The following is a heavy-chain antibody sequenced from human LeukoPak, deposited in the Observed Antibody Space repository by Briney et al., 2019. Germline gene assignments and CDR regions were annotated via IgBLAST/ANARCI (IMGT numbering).Heavy chain of an antibody. J-gene: IGHJ4*01. D-gene: IGHD2-15*01. CDR2: INHSGST. CDR1: GGSFNYYY. CDR3: ARARCSGDSCYTGYY. V-gene: IGHV4-34*01. Sequence: SETLSLTCAVSGGSFNYYYWNWIRQPPGRGLEWIGEINHSGSTNYNPSLKSRVTMSVDTSKNQISLKMSSVTAADTAVYFCARARCSGDSCYTGYYWGQEPWSPSPQ.